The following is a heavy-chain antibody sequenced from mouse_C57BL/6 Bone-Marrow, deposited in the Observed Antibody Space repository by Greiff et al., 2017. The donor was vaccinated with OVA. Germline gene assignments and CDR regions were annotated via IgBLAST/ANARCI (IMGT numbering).Heavy chain of an antibody. Sequence: EVKLVESGPGLVKPSQSLSLTCSVTGYSITSGYYWNWIRQFPGNKLEWMGYISYDGSNNYNPSLKNRISITRDTSKNQFFLKLNSVTTEDTATYYCARNDYDANALFAYWGQGTLVTVSA. D-gene: IGHD2-4*01. V-gene: IGHV3-6*01. CDR2: ISYDGSN. CDR1: GYSITSGYY. J-gene: IGHJ3*01. CDR3: ARNDYDANALFAY.